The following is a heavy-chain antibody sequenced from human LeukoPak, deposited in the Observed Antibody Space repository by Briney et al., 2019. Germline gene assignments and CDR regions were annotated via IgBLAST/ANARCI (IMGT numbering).Heavy chain of an antibody. CDR1: GGTFSSYA. D-gene: IGHD6-6*01. CDR3: ARGRPDSSSEDPDYYYYYMDV. Sequence: ASVKVSCKASGGTFSSYAISWVRQAPGQGLEWMGGIIPIFGTANYAQKFQGRVTITTDESTSTAYMELSSLRSEDTAVYYCARGRPDSSSEDPDYYYYYMDVWGKGTTVTVSS. J-gene: IGHJ6*03. V-gene: IGHV1-69*05. CDR2: IIPIFGTA.